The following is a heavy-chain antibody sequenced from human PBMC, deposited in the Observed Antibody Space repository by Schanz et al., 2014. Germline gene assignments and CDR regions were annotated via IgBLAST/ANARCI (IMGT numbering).Heavy chain of an antibody. CDR2: ISGSDGNT. V-gene: IGHV1-18*04. Sequence: QVQLVQSGPEVKKPGASVRLSCKASGYNFNRHDISWVRQAPGQGLEWMGWISGSDGNTNFAQKFQGRVTVTRDTSTSTVYMELSSLRSEDTAVYYCARAAYGGYTSTPLRYWGQGTLVTVSS. CDR3: ARAAYGGYTSTPLRY. J-gene: IGHJ4*02. D-gene: IGHD5-12*01. CDR1: GYNFNRHD.